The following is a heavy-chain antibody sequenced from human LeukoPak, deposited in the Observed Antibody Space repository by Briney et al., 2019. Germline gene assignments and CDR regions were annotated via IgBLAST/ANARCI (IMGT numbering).Heavy chain of an antibody. CDR1: GFTFSTYW. J-gene: IGHJ4*02. CDR3: AKEARGYCSGGSCYSDDY. D-gene: IGHD2-15*01. V-gene: IGHV3-74*01. CDR2: INSDGSSP. Sequence: PGGSLRLSCAASGFTFSTYWMHWVRQAPGKGLVWVSCINSDGSSPSYADSVKGRFTISRDNAKNTVYLQMNSLRAEDTAVYYCAKEARGYCSGGSCYSDDYWGQGTLVTVSS.